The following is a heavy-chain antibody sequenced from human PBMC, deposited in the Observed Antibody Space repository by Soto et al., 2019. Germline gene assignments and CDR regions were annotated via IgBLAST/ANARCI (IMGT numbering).Heavy chain of an antibody. CDR2: ISSSSSYI. CDR1: GFTFSSYS. D-gene: IGHD6-6*01. V-gene: IGHV3-21*01. J-gene: IGHJ4*02. CDR3: ARDYWPARMGAFDY. Sequence: EVQLVESGGGLVKPGGSLRLSCAASGFTFSSYSMNWVRQAPGKGPEWVSSISSSSSYIYYADSVKGRFTISRDNAKNSLYLQMNSLRAEDTAVYYCARDYWPARMGAFDYWGQGTLVTVSS.